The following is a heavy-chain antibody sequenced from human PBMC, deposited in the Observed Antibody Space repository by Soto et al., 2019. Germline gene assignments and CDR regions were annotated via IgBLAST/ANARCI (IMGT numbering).Heavy chain of an antibody. V-gene: IGHV3-30-3*01. J-gene: IGHJ4*02. CDR2: ISYDGSNK. CDR3: ARDRIAVAGTVMDY. Sequence: GGSLRRSCAASGFTFSSYAMHWVRQAPGKGLEWVAVISYDGSNKYYADSVKGRFTISRDNSKNTLYLQMNSLRAEDTAVYYCARDRIAVAGTVMDYWGQGTLVTVSS. CDR1: GFTFSSYA. D-gene: IGHD6-19*01.